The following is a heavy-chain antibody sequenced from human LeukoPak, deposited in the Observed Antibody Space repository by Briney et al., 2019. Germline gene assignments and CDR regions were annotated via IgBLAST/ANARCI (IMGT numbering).Heavy chain of an antibody. D-gene: IGHD5-24*01. CDR1: GYTFTGYY. V-gene: IGHV1-2*02. J-gene: IGHJ4*02. CDR2: INPNSGGT. CDR3: ARDRWLQYTFDY. Sequence: EASVKVSCKASGYTFTGYYMHWVRQAPGQGLEWMGWINPNSGGTNYAQKFQGRVTMTGDTSISTAYMELSRLRSDDTAVYYCARDRWLQYTFDYWGQGTLVTVSS.